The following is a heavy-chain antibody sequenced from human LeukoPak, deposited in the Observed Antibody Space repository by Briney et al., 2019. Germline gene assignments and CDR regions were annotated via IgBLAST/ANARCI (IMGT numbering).Heavy chain of an antibody. J-gene: IGHJ4*02. CDR2: INSDGSST. CDR3: AGQIWLGELFAHY. D-gene: IGHD3-10*01. V-gene: IGHV3-74*01. CDR1: GFTFSSYW. Sequence: TGGSLRLSCAASGFTFSSYWMHWVRQAPGKGLVWVSRINSDGSSTDYADSVKGRFTISRDNAKNTLYLQMNSLRVEDTAVYYCAGQIWLGELFAHYWGQGTLVTVPS.